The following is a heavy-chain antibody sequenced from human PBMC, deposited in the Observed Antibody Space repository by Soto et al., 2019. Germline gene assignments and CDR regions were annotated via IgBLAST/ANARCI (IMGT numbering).Heavy chain of an antibody. V-gene: IGHV5-51*01. CDR3: ARGSTGYYFDY. J-gene: IGHJ4*02. CDR2: IYPGDSDT. Sequence: GESLKISCKGSGYSFTTYWIGWVRQMPGKGLEWMGIIYPGDSDTRYSPSLQGQVTISADKSINTAYLQWSSLKASGTAMYYCARGSTGYYFDYWGQATLVTVSS. CDR1: GYSFTTYW. D-gene: IGHD3-22*01.